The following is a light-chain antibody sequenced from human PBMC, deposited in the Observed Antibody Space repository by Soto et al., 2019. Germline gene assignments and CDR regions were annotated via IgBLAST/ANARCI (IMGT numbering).Light chain of an antibody. Sequence: SALAQPRSVSGSPGQSVTIYCTGTSSDVGGYNYVSWYQQHPGKAPKLMIYDVSQRPSGVPDRFSGSKSGNTASLTISGLQSEDEADYYCCSYAGSYTYVFGTGTKITVL. CDR1: SSDVGGYNY. CDR3: CSYAGSYTYV. V-gene: IGLV2-11*01. CDR2: DVS. J-gene: IGLJ1*01.